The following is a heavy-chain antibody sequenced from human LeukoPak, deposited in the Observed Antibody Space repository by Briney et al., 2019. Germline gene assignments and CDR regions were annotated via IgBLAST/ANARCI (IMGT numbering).Heavy chain of an antibody. CDR1: GFTFSSYW. V-gene: IGHV3-74*01. Sequence: GGSLRLSCAASGFTFSSYWMHWVRQAPGKGLVWASRIKSDGSSTSYADSVKGRFTISRDNAKNTLYLQMNSLRVEDTAVYYCARYIYNGGGSWGQGTLVTVSS. J-gene: IGHJ5*02. D-gene: IGHD1-1*01. CDR3: ARYIYNGGGS. CDR2: IKSDGSST.